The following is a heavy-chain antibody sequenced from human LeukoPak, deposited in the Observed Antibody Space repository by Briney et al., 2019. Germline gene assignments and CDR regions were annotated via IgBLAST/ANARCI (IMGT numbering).Heavy chain of an antibody. CDR1: GFTFSSYE. CDR3: ARARCSSTSCYRGYYGMDV. J-gene: IGHJ6*02. V-gene: IGHV3-48*03. Sequence: GGSLRLSCAASGFTFSSYEMNWVRQAPGKGLEWVSYISSSGNTIYYADSVKGRFTISRDNAKNSLYLQMNSLRAEDTAVYYCARARCSSTSCYRGYYGMDVWGQGTTVTVSS. D-gene: IGHD2-2*01. CDR2: ISSSGNTI.